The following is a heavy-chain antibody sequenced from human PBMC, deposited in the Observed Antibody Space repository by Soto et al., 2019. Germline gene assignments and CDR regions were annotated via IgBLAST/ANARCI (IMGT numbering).Heavy chain of an antibody. D-gene: IGHD6-19*01. Sequence: QVQLVESGGGVVQPGRSLRLSCAASGFTFSSYAMHWVRQAPGKGLEWVSVISYDGSNKYYADSVKGRFTISRDHSKNPLYLQMNSLRAEDTAVYYCARGSSGWSGVGYNWFDPWGQGTLVTVSS. CDR1: GFTFSSYA. J-gene: IGHJ5*02. CDR2: ISYDGSNK. CDR3: ARGSSGWSGVGYNWFDP. V-gene: IGHV3-30-3*01.